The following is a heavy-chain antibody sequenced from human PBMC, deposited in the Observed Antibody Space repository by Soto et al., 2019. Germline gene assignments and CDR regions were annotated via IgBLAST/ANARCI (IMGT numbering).Heavy chain of an antibody. V-gene: IGHV3-53*01. CDR3: ARYNYYSGMDV. Sequence: EVQLVESGGGLIQPGGSLRLSCAASGFIVNYNHMTWVRQAPGKGLEWVSVIYSGVSTYYADSVKGRFTISRDNSKNTVYLQMNSLRAEDTAVYYCARYNYYSGMDVWGQGTTVTVS. CDR2: IYSGVST. CDR1: GFIVNYNH. J-gene: IGHJ6*02. D-gene: IGHD1-1*01.